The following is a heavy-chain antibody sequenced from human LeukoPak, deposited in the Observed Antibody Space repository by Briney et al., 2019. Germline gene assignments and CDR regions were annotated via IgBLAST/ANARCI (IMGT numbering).Heavy chain of an antibody. CDR3: ARDGNILTDLESPLFFDY. Sequence: GGSLRLSCAASGFTLSSYGMHWVRQAPGKGLEWVAVIWYDGSNKYYADSVKGRFTISRDNSKNTLYLQMNSLRAEDTAVYYCARDGNILTDLESPLFFDYWGQGTLVTVSS. CDR2: IWYDGSNK. V-gene: IGHV3-33*01. D-gene: IGHD3-9*01. CDR1: GFTLSSYG. J-gene: IGHJ4*02.